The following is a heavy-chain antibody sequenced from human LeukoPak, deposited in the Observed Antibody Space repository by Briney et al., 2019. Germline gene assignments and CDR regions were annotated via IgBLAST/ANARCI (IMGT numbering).Heavy chain of an antibody. CDR3: TRAGQTERYYDLSGNYYADY. D-gene: IGHD3-22*01. V-gene: IGHV5-51*01. CDR1: GYSYSNYW. J-gene: IGHJ4*02. Sequence: GESLKISCKGSGYSYSNYWIAWVRQTPGKGLEWMGIIYPGDSDTRYNPSFQGQVTISADKSMNTAYLQWSSLKASDGAIYYCTRAGQTERYYDLSGNYYADYWGQGTLVTVSS. CDR2: IYPGDSDT.